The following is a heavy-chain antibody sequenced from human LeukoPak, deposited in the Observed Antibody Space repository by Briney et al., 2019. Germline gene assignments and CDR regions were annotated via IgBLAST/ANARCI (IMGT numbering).Heavy chain of an antibody. CDR3: ARSPKAVAGTPFDY. J-gene: IGHJ4*02. D-gene: IGHD6-19*01. CDR1: GFTFSNAW. CDR2: IKSKTDGGTT. Sequence: GGSLRLSCAASGFTFSNAWMSWVRQAPGKGLEWVGRIKSKTDGGTTDYAAPVKGRFTISRDDSKNTLYLQMNSLRAEDTAVYYCARSPKAVAGTPFDYWGQGTLVTVSS. V-gene: IGHV3-15*01.